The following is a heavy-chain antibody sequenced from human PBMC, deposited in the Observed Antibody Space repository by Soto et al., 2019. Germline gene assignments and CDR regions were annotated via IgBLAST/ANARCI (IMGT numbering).Heavy chain of an antibody. V-gene: IGHV4-4*02. D-gene: IGHD1-7*01. Sequence: SVTLCLTRAFAGCSCTSNNGLPRVRQPPGQGLEWIGEIYRTGSTNYNPSLKSRVTISLDKSENQFSLKVTSLTAADTAVYYCASRDPGTSVDYWGQGNVVTFSS. J-gene: IGHJ4*02. CDR2: IYRTGST. CDR1: GCSCTSNNG. CDR3: ASRDPGTSVDY.